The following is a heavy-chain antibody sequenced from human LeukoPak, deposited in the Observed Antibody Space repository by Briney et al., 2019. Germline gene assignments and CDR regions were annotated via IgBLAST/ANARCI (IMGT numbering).Heavy chain of an antibody. CDR2: ISSSRSYT. CDR3: ARDLGSGWERWFHP. Sequence: GGSLRLSCAASGFTFSDYYMSWIRQAPGKGLEWVSYISSSRSYTNYADSVKGRFTISRDNAKSSLYLQMNSLRAEDTAVYYCARDLGSGWERWFHPWGQGTLVTVSS. CDR1: GFTFSDYY. D-gene: IGHD6-19*01. V-gene: IGHV3-11*06. J-gene: IGHJ5*02.